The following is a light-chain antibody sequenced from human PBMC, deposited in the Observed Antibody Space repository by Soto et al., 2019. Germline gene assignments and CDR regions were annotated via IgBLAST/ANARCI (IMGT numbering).Light chain of an antibody. V-gene: IGLV2-11*01. J-gene: IGLJ1*01. CDR1: SSDVGGYNY. CDR2: DVT. Sequence: QSALTQPRSVSGSPGQSVTISCTGASSDVGGYNYVSWYQQHPGTAPKVMIYDVTKRPSGVSDRFSGSKSANTASLTISGFKAEDEAEYYCCSFAGRYIYVFGTGTKVTVL. CDR3: CSFAGRYIYV.